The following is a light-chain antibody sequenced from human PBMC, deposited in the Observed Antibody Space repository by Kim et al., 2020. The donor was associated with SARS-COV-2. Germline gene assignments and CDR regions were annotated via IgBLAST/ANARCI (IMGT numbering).Light chain of an antibody. CDR2: QDS. Sequence: SPRQTDSITCSGDKLGDKYACWYQQKPGQSPVLVIYQDSKRPSGIPERFSGSNSGNTATLTNSGTQAMDEADYYCQAWDSSTAWVFGGGTQLTVL. CDR3: QAWDSSTAWV. CDR1: KLGDKY. V-gene: IGLV3-1*01. J-gene: IGLJ3*02.